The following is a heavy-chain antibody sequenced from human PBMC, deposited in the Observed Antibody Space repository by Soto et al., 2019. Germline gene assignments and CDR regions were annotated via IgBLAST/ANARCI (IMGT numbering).Heavy chain of an antibody. CDR1: TGSSDSFY. D-gene: IGHD5-12*01. CDR2: FFYTGST. J-gene: IGHJ4*02. V-gene: IGHV4-59*01. CDR3: ARSRDGYNLNPIDQ. Sequence: QLQLQVSGPGLVKPSATLSLSCTVSTGSSDSFYWSWIRQPPGKGLEWIGYFFYTGSTNHNPSLKGRVTISLDMSSSQFSLSLTSVTAADTAMYYCARSRDGYNLNPIDQWGQGLLVTVSS.